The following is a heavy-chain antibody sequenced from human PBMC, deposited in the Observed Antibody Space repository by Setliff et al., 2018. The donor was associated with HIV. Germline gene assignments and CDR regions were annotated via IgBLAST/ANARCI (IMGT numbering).Heavy chain of an antibody. Sequence: SETLSLTCTVSGGSVSSGSYFWSWIRQPAGKGLEWIGHIFTSGSTSYNPSLKSRLTMSINTSKNQFSLKVTSVTAADTAVYYCARVPGRDYYDTSGDFDYWGLGTLVTVSS. J-gene: IGHJ4*02. CDR2: IFTSGST. D-gene: IGHD3-22*01. CDR1: GGSVSSGSYF. CDR3: ARVPGRDYYDTSGDFDY. V-gene: IGHV4-61*09.